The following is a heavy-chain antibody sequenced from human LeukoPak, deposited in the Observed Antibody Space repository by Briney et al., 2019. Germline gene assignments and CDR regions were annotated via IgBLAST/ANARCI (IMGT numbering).Heavy chain of an antibody. CDR1: GFTFRSYS. CDR2: ISSSSSYI. CDR3: ARVGTSGWRTPNDDY. V-gene: IGHV3-21*01. Sequence: GGSLRLSCAASGFTFRSYSMNWVRQAPGKGLEWVSSISSSSSYIYYADSVKGRFTISRDNAKNSLYLQMNSLRAEDTAVYYCARVGTSGWRTPNDDYWRQGTLVSVPS. D-gene: IGHD6-19*01. J-gene: IGHJ4*02.